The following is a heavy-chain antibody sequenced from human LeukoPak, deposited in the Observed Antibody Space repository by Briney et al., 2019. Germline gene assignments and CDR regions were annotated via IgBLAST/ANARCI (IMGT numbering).Heavy chain of an antibody. CDR1: GFAFSTYA. CDR3: AKPYGWDALTYSYYFDY. D-gene: IGHD3-16*01. CDR2: ISGNGGST. Sequence: PGRSLRLSCAASGFAFSTYAMSWVRQAQGKGLEWVSAISGNGGSTYFADSVGGRFTISRDNSKNTLYLQMNSLRAEDTAVYYCAKPYGWDALTYSYYFDYWGQGALVTVSS. V-gene: IGHV3-23*01. J-gene: IGHJ4*02.